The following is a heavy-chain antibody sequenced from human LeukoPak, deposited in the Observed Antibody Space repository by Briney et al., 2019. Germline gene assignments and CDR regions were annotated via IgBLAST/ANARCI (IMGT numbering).Heavy chain of an antibody. D-gene: IGHD6-19*01. Sequence: SETLSLTCTVSGGSISNSNYYWGWIRQPPGKGLEWIGGAYYSGTTYYSPSLKSRVTISVDTSRNHFSLNLNSVIAADTAVYYCARHSSSAWYYYFDYWGQGSFVTVSS. CDR3: ARHSSSAWYYYFDY. J-gene: IGHJ4*02. V-gene: IGHV4-39*01. CDR2: AYYSGTT. CDR1: GGSISNSNYY.